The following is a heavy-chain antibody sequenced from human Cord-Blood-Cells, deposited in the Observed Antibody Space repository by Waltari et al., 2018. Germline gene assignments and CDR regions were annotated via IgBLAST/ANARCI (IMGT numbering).Heavy chain of an antibody. D-gene: IGHD6-6*01. CDR1: GYTFTGYY. Sequence: QVQLVQSGAEVKKPGASVKVSCKASGYTFTGYYMPWVRQAPGQGLEWMGWINPNSGGTNYAQKFQGRVTMTRDTSISTAYMELSRLRSDDTAVYYCARARGYSSSSGRGGWFDPWGQGTLVTVSS. V-gene: IGHV1-2*02. J-gene: IGHJ5*02. CDR3: ARARGYSSSSGRGGWFDP. CDR2: INPNSGGT.